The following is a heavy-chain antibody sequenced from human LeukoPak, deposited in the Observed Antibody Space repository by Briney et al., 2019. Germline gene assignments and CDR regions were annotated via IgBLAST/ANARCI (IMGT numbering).Heavy chain of an antibody. CDR1: GFTFSRYS. CDR2: ISGSGGDT. J-gene: IGHJ4*02. CDR3: AREVGSGWYDY. D-gene: IGHD6-19*01. V-gene: IGHV3-23*01. Sequence: PGGTLRLSCAASGFTFSRYSMSWVRQAPGKGLEWVSVISGSGGDTFCADSVKGRFTISRDNSKNTLYLQMNSLRAEDTAVYYCAREVGSGWYDYWGQGTLVTVSS.